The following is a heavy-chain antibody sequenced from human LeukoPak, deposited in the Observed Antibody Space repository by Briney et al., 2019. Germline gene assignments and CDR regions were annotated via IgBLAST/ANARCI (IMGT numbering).Heavy chain of an antibody. CDR3: ARHGEGYCSSTSCEAFDI. V-gene: IGHV4-4*07. CDR2: IYTSGST. D-gene: IGHD2-2*01. CDR1: GGSISSYY. J-gene: IGHJ3*02. Sequence: SETLSLTCTVSGGSISSYYWSWIRQPAGKGLEWIGRIYTSGSTNYNPSLKSRVTMSVDTSKNQFSLKLSSVTAADTAVYYCARHGEGYCSSTSCEAFDIWGQGTMVTVSS.